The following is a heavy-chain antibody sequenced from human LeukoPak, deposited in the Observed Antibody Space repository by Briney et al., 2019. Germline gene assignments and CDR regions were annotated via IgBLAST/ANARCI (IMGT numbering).Heavy chain of an antibody. CDR2: ISSSGSTI. Sequence: GGSLRLSCAASGFTFSSYEMNWVRQAPGKGLEWVSYISSSGSTIYYADSVKGRFTISRDNAKNSLYLQMNSLRAEDTAVYYCARCDYYDSSGYYYWGQGTLVTVSS. CDR1: GFTFSSYE. V-gene: IGHV3-48*03. CDR3: ARCDYYDSSGYYY. D-gene: IGHD3-22*01. J-gene: IGHJ4*02.